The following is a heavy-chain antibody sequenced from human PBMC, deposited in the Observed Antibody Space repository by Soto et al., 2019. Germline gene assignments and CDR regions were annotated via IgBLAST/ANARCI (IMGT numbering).Heavy chain of an antibody. Sequence: PSETLSLTCTVSGGSISSYYWSWIRQPPGKGLEWIGYIYYSGSTNYNPSLKSRVTISVDTSKNQFSLKLSSVTAADTAVYYCAKGHSAKLYYYYYGMDVWGQGTPVTVSS. CDR3: AKGHSAKLYYYYYGMDV. CDR2: IYYSGST. D-gene: IGHD1-26*01. V-gene: IGHV4-59*01. CDR1: GGSISSYY. J-gene: IGHJ6*02.